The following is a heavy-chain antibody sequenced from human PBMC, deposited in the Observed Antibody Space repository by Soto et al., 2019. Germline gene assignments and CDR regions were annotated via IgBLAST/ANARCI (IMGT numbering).Heavy chain of an antibody. J-gene: IGHJ4*02. V-gene: IGHV1-18*01. CDR1: GYTFTSYG. D-gene: IGHD1-26*01. CDR3: ASGRYVYY. CDR2: ISAHNCNT. Sequence: QVHLVQSGAEVKKPGASVKVSCKSSGYTFTSYGITWVRQAPEQALEWMGWISAHNCNTDYGQKLQGRVIVTRDTSTSTAYRELRSLRSDDTAVYYCASGRYVYYWGQGALVTVSS.